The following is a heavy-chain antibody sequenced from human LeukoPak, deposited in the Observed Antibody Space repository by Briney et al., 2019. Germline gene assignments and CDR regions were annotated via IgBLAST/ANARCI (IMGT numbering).Heavy chain of an antibody. CDR2: ISSSSSYI. CDR1: GFTFSSYS. J-gene: IGHJ4*02. D-gene: IGHD1-26*01. Sequence: GGSLRLSCAASGFTFSSYSMNWVRQAPGKGLEWVSSISSSSSYIYYADSVKGRFTISRDNAKNSLYLQMNSLRAEETAVYSCARDRWEPLTVFDYWGQGTLATVSS. CDR3: ARDRWEPLTVFDY. V-gene: IGHV3-21*01.